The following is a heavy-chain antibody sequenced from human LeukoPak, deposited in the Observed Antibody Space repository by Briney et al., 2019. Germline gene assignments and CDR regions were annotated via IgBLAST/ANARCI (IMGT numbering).Heavy chain of an antibody. D-gene: IGHD2-15*01. CDR1: GFTFSSYA. CDR2: ISWNSGSI. J-gene: IGHJ4*02. Sequence: GGSLRLSCAASGFTFSSYAMHWVRQAPGKGLEWVSGISWNSGSIGYADSVKGRFTISRDNAKNSLYLQMNSLRAEDTALYYCAKDIYCSGGSCYRGGFDYWGQGTLVTVSS. V-gene: IGHV3-9*01. CDR3: AKDIYCSGGSCYRGGFDY.